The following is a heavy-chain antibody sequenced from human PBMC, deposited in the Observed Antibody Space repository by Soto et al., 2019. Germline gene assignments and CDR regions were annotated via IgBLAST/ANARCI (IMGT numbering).Heavy chain of an antibody. CDR2: ISGSGGST. CDR3: AKGVYAIPSYGMDV. Sequence: EVQLLESGGGLVQPGGSLRLSCAASGFTFSSYAMSWVRQAPGKGLEWVSAISGSGGSTYYADSVKGRFTISRDNSKNTLYLQMNSLRAEDSAVYYCAKGVYAIPSYGMDVWGQGTTVTVSS. D-gene: IGHD2-8*01. J-gene: IGHJ6*02. CDR1: GFTFSSYA. V-gene: IGHV3-23*01.